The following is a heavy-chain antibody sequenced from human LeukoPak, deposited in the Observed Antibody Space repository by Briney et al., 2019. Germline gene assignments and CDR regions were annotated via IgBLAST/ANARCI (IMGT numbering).Heavy chain of an antibody. CDR1: GFTFSSYG. CDR3: AKSPSFNYYYYYYMDV. J-gene: IGHJ6*03. CDR2: IRYDGSNK. V-gene: IGHV3-30*02. Sequence: GGSLRLSCAASGFTFSSYGMHWVRQAPGKGLEWVAFIRYDGSNKYYADSVKGRFTISRDNSKNTLYLQMNSLRAEDTAVYYCAKSPSFNYYYYYYMDVWSKGTTVTVSS.